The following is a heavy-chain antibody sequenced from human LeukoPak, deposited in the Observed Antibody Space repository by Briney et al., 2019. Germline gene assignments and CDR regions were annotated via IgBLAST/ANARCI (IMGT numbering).Heavy chain of an antibody. CDR3: ADRTGS. Sequence: GRSLRLSCAASGFTFSSYWMHWVRHSTGKGLVLVSCINTDGSSTSYAYSVKGRFTISRDNAKKTLHRQMKSLTAEDTAVYKCADRTGSRGEGTLGTVS. CDR2: INTDGSST. D-gene: IGHD1/OR15-1a*01. J-gene: IGHJ4*02. V-gene: IGHV3-74*01. CDR1: GFTFSSYW.